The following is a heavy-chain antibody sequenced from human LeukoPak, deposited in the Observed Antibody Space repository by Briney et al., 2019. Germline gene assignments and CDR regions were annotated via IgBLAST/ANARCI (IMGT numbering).Heavy chain of an antibody. CDR2: IYYSGST. CDR1: GFTVSNNY. Sequence: GSLRLSCAASGFTVSNNYMSWIRQPPGKGLEWIGSIYYSGSTYYNPSLKSRVTISVDTSKNQFSLKLSSVTAADTAVYYCATHEYSSSWGQGTLVTVSS. V-gene: IGHV4-59*05. D-gene: IGHD6-6*01. J-gene: IGHJ4*02. CDR3: ATHEYSSS.